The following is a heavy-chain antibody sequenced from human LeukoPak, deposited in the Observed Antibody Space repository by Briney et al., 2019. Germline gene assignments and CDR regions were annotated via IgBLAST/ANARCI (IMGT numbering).Heavy chain of an antibody. J-gene: IGHJ6*03. CDR1: GGSISSYY. CDR3: ARLDRSSWYRYYYYMDV. CDR2: IYYSGST. V-gene: IGHV4-59*12. D-gene: IGHD6-13*01. Sequence: PSETLSLTCTVSGGSISSYYWSWIRQPPGKGLEWIGYIYYSGSTNYNPSLKSRVTISVDTSKNQFSLKLSSVTAADTAVYYCARLDRSSWYRYYYYMDVWGKGTTVTVSS.